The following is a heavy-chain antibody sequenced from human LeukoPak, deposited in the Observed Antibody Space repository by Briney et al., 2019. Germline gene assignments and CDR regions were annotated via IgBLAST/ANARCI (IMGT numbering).Heavy chain of an antibody. CDR1: GFRFGSDW. D-gene: IGHD3-16*01. CDR2: INPDGSEK. V-gene: IGHV3-7*01. CDR3: VRYYDPPVGDAFDI. J-gene: IGHJ3*02. Sequence: GGSLRLXCAASGFRFGSDWMSWVRQAPGKGLEWVANINPDGSEKYYVDSVKGRFTISRDNDKNSLYLRLNSLRADDTAVYYCVRYYDPPVGDAFDIWGQGTLVTVSS.